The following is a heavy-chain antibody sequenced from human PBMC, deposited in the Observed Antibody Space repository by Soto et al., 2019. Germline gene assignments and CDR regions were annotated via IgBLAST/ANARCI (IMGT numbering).Heavy chain of an antibody. CDR1: GGTFSSYT. V-gene: IGHV1-24*01. D-gene: IGHD6-13*01. J-gene: IGHJ4*02. CDR3: ATGGIAAAGTVDY. CDR2: FDPEDGET. Sequence: GASVKVSCKASGGTFSSYTINWVRQAPGQGLEWMGGFDPEDGETIYAQKFQGRVTMTEDTSTDTAYMELSSLRSEDTAVYYCATGGIAAAGTVDYWGQGTLVTVSS.